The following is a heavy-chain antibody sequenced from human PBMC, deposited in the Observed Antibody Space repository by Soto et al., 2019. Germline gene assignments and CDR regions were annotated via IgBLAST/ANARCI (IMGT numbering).Heavy chain of an antibody. CDR1: GGSFSGYY. CDR3: ARGRTGFWSGYYPRNFDY. CDR2: INHSGST. J-gene: IGHJ4*02. Sequence: PSETLSLTCAVYGGSFSGYYWSWIRQPPGKGLEWIGEINHSGSTNYNPSLKSRVTISVDTSKNQFSLKLSSVTAADTAVYYCARGRTGFWSGYYPRNFDYWGQGTLVTVSS. D-gene: IGHD3-3*01. V-gene: IGHV4-34*01.